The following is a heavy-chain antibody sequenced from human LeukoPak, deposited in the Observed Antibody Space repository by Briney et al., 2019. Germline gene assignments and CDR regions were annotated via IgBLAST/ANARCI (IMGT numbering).Heavy chain of an antibody. CDR1: GFTFSSYW. D-gene: IGHD6-19*01. J-gene: IGHJ4*02. V-gene: IGHV3-7*01. CDR2: IKQDGSEK. CDR3: ARDHSSGWYGNYYFDY. Sequence: GGTLRLSCAASGFTFSSYWMSWVRQAPGKGLEWVANIKQDGSEKYYVDSVKGRFTISRDNAKNSLYLQMNSLRAEDTAVYYCARDHSSGWYGNYYFDYWGQGTLVTVSS.